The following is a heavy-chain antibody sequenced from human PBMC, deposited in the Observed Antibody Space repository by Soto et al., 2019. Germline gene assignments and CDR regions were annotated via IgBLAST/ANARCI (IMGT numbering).Heavy chain of an antibody. V-gene: IGHV4-4*02. Sequence: QVQLQESGPGLVKPSGTLSLTCAVSGGSISSSYWWSWVRQPPGKGLEWIGEIYHSGNTNYNPSLKSRVTTSVDKSKNQFSLKLSSVTAADTAVYYCARRRITMIVVVFDAFDIWGQGTMVTVSS. CDR3: ARRRITMIVVVFDAFDI. J-gene: IGHJ3*02. D-gene: IGHD3-22*01. CDR1: GGSISSSYW. CDR2: IYHSGNT.